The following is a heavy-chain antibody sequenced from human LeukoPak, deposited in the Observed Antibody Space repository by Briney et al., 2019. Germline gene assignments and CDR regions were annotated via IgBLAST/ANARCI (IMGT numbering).Heavy chain of an antibody. CDR3: ARHGIAAVSDAFDI. CDR2: IYYSGST. Sequence: SETLSLTCTVSGGSISSYYWSWIRQPPGKGLEWIGYIYYSGSTNYNPSLKSRVTISVDTSKNQFSLKLSSVTAADTAVYYCARHGIAAVSDAFDIWGQGTMVTVSS. V-gene: IGHV4-59*08. D-gene: IGHD6-13*01. J-gene: IGHJ3*02. CDR1: GGSISSYY.